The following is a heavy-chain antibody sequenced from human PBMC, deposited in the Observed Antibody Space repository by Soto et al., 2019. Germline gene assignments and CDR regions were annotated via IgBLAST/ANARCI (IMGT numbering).Heavy chain of an antibody. CDR3: ARDIVPAAMGRLYGMDV. CDR2: IYYSGST. V-gene: IGHV4-59*01. J-gene: IGHJ6*02. D-gene: IGHD2-2*01. Sequence: SETLSLTCTVSGGSINRNYWSWIRQSPGKGLEWIGYIYYSGSTDYNPSLKSRVTILVDTSKSQCSLKLSSVTAADTAVYYCARDIVPAAMGRLYGMDVWGQGTTVTVSS. CDR1: GGSINRNY.